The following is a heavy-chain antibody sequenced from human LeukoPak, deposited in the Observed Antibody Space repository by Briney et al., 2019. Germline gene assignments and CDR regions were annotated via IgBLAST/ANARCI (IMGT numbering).Heavy chain of an antibody. CDR2: ITKKSDGATT. CDR3: AADLGYCSGGSCHRARFDY. Sequence: GGSLRLSCAASGFTFSHAWTSWVRQAPRKGQEWVSRITKKSDGATTDYAAPVKGRFTISTDDSKNTLYLQMNGLKTEDTAVYHCAADLGYCSGGSCHRARFDYWGQGILVTVSS. V-gene: IGHV3-15*01. CDR1: GFTFSHAW. D-gene: IGHD2-15*01. J-gene: IGHJ4*02.